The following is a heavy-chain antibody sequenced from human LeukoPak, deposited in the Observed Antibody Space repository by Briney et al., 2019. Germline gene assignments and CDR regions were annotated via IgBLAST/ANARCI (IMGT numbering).Heavy chain of an antibody. CDR2: ISSSGSTI. J-gene: IGHJ6*02. Sequence: GGSLRLSCAASGFTFSSYEMNWVRQAPGKGLEWVSYISSSGSTIYYADSVKGRFTISRDNAKNSLYLQMNSLRAEDTAVYYCALYCSSTSCYNYYYYGMDVWGQGTTVTVSS. CDR1: GFTFSSYE. CDR3: ALYCSSTSCYNYYYYGMDV. D-gene: IGHD2-2*02. V-gene: IGHV3-48*03.